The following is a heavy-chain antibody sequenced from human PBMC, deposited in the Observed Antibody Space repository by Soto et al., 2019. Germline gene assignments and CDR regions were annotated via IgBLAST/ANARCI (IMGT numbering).Heavy chain of an antibody. CDR1: GFTFSSYA. CDR2: ISGSGGST. CDR3: AKLPVPTYYYDSSGYYNWFDP. D-gene: IGHD3-22*01. V-gene: IGHV3-23*01. J-gene: IGHJ5*02. Sequence: PGGSLRLSCAASGFTFSSYAMSWVRQAPGKGLEWVSAISGSGGSTYYADSVKGRFTISRDNSKNTLYLQMNSLRAEDTAVYYCAKLPVPTYYYDSSGYYNWFDPWGQGTLVTVSS.